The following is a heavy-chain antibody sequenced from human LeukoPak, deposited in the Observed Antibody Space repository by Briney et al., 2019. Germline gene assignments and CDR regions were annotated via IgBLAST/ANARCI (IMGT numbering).Heavy chain of an antibody. J-gene: IGHJ4*02. Sequence: PGGSLRLSCAASGFTFSSYAMTWVRQAPGKGLEWVSYISDSGSPIYYADSVKGRFTISRDNAKNSLYLQMNSLRAEDTAVYYCARKPFYGSGIGHWGQGTLVTVSS. V-gene: IGHV3-48*03. D-gene: IGHD3-10*01. CDR3: ARKPFYGSGIGH. CDR2: ISDSGSPI. CDR1: GFTFSSYA.